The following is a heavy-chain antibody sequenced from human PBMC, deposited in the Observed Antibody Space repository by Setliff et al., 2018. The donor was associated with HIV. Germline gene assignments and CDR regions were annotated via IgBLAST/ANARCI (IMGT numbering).Heavy chain of an antibody. CDR1: YGSTSGHY. V-gene: IGHV4-59*11. J-gene: IGHJ4*02. CDR3: ARLPDINSWPFDY. Sequence: KTSETLSLTCTVSYGSTSGHYWTWIRQPPGKGLEWIGYIHHSGGTQYNPSLMSRLTMSVDSSKNQFSLSLSSVTAADTAVYYCARLPDINSWPFDYWARGTLVTVSS. CDR2: IHHSGGT. D-gene: IGHD6-13*01.